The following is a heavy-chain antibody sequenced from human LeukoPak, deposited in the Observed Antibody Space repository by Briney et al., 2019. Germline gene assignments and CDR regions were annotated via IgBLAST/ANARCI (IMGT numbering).Heavy chain of an antibody. CDR3: ARGSGMIRGVSFDY. Sequence: SETLSLTCTVSGGSISSGYYYWSWIRHPPVNGLEWIGYLYYSGSTYYNPSLKRRVTISVDTSKNQFSLKLSSVTAAYRGVYYCARGSGMIRGVSFDYCGQGTLVTVSS. CDR1: GGSISSGYYY. D-gene: IGHD3-10*01. V-gene: IGHV4-30-4*01. J-gene: IGHJ4*02. CDR2: LYYSGST.